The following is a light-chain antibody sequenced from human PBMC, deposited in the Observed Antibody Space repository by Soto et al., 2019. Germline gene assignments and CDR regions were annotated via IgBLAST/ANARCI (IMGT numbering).Light chain of an antibody. V-gene: IGKV4-1*01. J-gene: IGKJ4*01. CDR3: QQYFDVPFT. Sequence: DIVMTQSPDSLAVSLGERATMNCKCSRSVLYKSNNRNHLAWYQQKTGKPPQLFIYWASTRESEVPERFSGSGYGTDFTLTVSSLEAEDVAFYWCQQYFDVPFTFGGGTKVEI. CDR1: RSVLYKSNNRNH. CDR2: WAS.